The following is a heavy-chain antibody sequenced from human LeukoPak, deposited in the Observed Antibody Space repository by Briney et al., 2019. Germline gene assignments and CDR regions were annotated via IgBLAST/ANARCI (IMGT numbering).Heavy chain of an antibody. Sequence: SVKVSCKASGGTFSSHTINWVRQAPGQGLEWMGGIIPIFGTANYAQKFQGRVTITAVESTSTAYMEVSSLRSEDTAVYYCARGWLAETMVVTPYNYWGQGTLATVSS. V-gene: IGHV1-69*13. CDR1: GGTFSSHT. CDR3: ARGWLAETMVVTPYNY. J-gene: IGHJ4*02. CDR2: IIPIFGTA. D-gene: IGHD4-23*01.